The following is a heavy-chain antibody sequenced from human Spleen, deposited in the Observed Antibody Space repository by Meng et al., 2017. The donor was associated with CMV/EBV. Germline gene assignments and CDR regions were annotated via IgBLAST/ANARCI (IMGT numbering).Heavy chain of an antibody. CDR2: ISASGGST. Sequence: GGSLRLSCAASGFTFSSYAMSWVRQAPGKGLEWVSVISASGGSTYYADSVKGRFTISRDNSKDTLYLQVNSLRAEDTALYYCAKMGTVEAWGQGTLVTVSS. CDR3: AKMGTVEA. J-gene: IGHJ5*02. D-gene: IGHD2-21*02. CDR1: GFTFSSYA. V-gene: IGHV3-23*01.